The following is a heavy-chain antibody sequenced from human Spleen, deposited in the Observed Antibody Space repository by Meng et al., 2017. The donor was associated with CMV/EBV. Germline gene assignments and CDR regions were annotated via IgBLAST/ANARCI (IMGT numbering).Heavy chain of an antibody. CDR2: INHSGST. V-gene: IGHV4-34*02. CDR1: GGSFSGYY. J-gene: IGHJ4*02. CDR3: ATGTTGFISY. D-gene: IGHD4-17*01. Sequence: QVQLLQWGAGLLKPSETLSLTCAVYGGSFSGYYWSLIRQPPGKGLEWIGEINHSGSTNYNPSLKSRVTISVDTSKNQFSLKLSSVTAADTAVYYCATGTTGFISYWGQGTLVTVSS.